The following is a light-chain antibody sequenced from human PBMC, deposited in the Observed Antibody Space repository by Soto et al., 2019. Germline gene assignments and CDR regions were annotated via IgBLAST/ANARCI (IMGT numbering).Light chain of an antibody. V-gene: IGLV1-44*01. CDR2: NNN. CDR1: SSNIGTNA. J-gene: IGLJ1*01. CDR3: AAWDDSLNGYV. Sequence: QPVLTQPPSASGTPGQRVNISCSGGSSNIGTNAVNWYQQLPGTAPKLLIYNNNQRPSGVPDRFSGSKSGTSASLAISGLQSEDEADYYCAAWDDSLNGYVFGTGTKLTVL.